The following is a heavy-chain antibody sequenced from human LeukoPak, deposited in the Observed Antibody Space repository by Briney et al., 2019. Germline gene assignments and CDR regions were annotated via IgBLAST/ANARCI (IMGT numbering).Heavy chain of an antibody. V-gene: IGHV1-8*01. CDR1: GYTFTSYD. CDR2: MNPNSGNT. J-gene: IGHJ4*02. Sequence: ASVKVSCKASGYTFTSYDINWVRQAPGQGLEWMGWMNPNSGNTGYAQKFQGGVTMTRDTSISTAYMELSSLRSEDTAVYYCARVSKVLSYYYGSGSYSDFGYWGQGTQVTVSS. D-gene: IGHD3-10*01. CDR3: ARVSKVLSYYYGSGSYSDFGY.